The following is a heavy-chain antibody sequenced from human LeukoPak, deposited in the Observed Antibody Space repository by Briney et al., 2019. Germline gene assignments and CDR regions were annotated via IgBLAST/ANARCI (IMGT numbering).Heavy chain of an antibody. D-gene: IGHD6-19*01. CDR2: IYSGGNT. V-gene: IGHV3-53*01. CDR1: GFTVSSNY. CDR3: ARDKMYSSGWALDY. Sequence: GGSLRLSCAVSGFTVSSNYMSWVRQAPGKGLEWVSVIYSGGNTYYADSVKGRFTIFRDNSKNTLYLQMNSLRAEDTAVYYCARDKMYSSGWALDYWGQGTLVTVSS. J-gene: IGHJ4*02.